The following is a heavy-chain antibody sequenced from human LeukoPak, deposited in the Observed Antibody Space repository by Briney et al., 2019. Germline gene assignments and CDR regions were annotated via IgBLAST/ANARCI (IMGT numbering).Heavy chain of an antibody. J-gene: IGHJ4*02. D-gene: IGHD3-22*01. Sequence: GGSLRLSCAASGFTFSSYRMNWVRQDPGKGREWVSSISSSSSYIYYADSVKGRLTISRDNAKNSLYLQMNSLRVEDTAVYYCAREGYYYDSSGYYFWGQGALVTVSS. CDR3: AREGYYYDSSGYYF. V-gene: IGHV3-21*01. CDR1: GFTFSSYR. CDR2: ISSSSSYI.